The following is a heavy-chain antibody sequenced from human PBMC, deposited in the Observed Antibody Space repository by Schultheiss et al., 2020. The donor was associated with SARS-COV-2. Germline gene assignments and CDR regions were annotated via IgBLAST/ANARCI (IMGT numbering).Heavy chain of an antibody. CDR3: ARDPDIVVVVAATPGWFDP. D-gene: IGHD2-15*01. V-gene: IGHV3-21*01. CDR2: ISSSSSYI. CDR1: GFTFSDYY. J-gene: IGHJ5*02. Sequence: GESLKISCAASGFTFSDYYMNWVRQAPGKGLEWVSSISSSSSYIYYADSVKGRFTISRDNAKNSLYLQMNSLRAEDTAVYYCARDPDIVVVVAATPGWFDPWGQGTLVTVSS.